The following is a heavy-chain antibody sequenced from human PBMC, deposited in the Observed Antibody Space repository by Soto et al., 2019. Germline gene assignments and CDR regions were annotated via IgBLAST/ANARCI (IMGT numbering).Heavy chain of an antibody. CDR3: EKLSRSIVERNFFDL. CDR2: IIASGATT. Sequence: EVQLLESGGDLVKPGGSLRLSCAASGFSFSSYAMSWVRQAPGKGLEWVSGIIASGATTYYADSVKGRFTISRDNSKNTVSLQMNSLRAEDTALYYCEKLSRSIVERNFFDLWGQGTLVTVPS. CDR1: GFSFSSYA. J-gene: IGHJ4*02. D-gene: IGHD1-1*01. V-gene: IGHV3-23*01.